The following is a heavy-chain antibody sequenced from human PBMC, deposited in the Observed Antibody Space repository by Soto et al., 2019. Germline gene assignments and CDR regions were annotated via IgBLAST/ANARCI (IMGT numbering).Heavy chain of an antibody. D-gene: IGHD6-25*01. Sequence: QVQLQESGPGLVKPSQTLSLTCSVSGGSISSVGHYWTWIRQQPGKGLEWIGYIYYSGSTDYNPSLKSRVTISVDRSKNQFSLNPSSVTAADTAIYYCARESGGYDSSTRYGLDVWGQGTTVTVSS. CDR2: IYYSGST. J-gene: IGHJ6*02. CDR1: GGSISSVGHY. CDR3: ARESGGYDSSTRYGLDV. V-gene: IGHV4-31*03.